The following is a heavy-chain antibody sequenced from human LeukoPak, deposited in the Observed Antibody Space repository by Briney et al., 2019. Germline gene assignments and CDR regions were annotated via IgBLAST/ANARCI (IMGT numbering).Heavy chain of an antibody. J-gene: IGHJ6*03. Sequence: SVKVSCKASGGTFSSYAISWVRQAPGQGLEWMGGIIPIFGTANYAQKFQGRVTITADESTSTAYMELSSLRSEDTAVYYCAIGILDLGYCSSTSCSGGYYYYYMDVRGKGTTVTVSS. CDR2: IIPIFGTA. CDR3: AIGILDLGYCSSTSCSGGYYYYYMDV. CDR1: GGTFSSYA. D-gene: IGHD2-2*01. V-gene: IGHV1-69*13.